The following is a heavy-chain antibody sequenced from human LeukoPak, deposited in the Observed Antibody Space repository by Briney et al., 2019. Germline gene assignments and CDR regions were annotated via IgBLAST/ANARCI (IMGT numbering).Heavy chain of an antibody. CDR2: ISWNSGSI. J-gene: IGHJ4*02. CDR1: GFTFDDYA. D-gene: IGHD6-19*01. CDR3: ARGAGWNYFGY. V-gene: IGHV3-9*01. Sequence: GRSLRLSCAASGFTFDDYAMYWVRQAPGKGLEWVSGISWNSGSIGYADSVKGRFTVSRDNAKNTLYLQMDSLRTDDTAVYYCARGAGWNYFGYWGQGTLVTVSS.